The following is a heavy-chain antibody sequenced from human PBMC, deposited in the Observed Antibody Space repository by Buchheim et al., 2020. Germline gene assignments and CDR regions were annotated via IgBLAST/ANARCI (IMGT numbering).Heavy chain of an antibody. CDR2: IYSGSST. V-gene: IGHV3-66*01. D-gene: IGHD3-22*01. CDR3: ARSRGYYYDTNIYLAY. J-gene: IGHJ4*02. Sequence: EEQLVESGGGLVQPGGSLRLSCAASGFSVSNYYMSWVRQAPGKGLEWVSIIYSGSSTYYADSVKGRFTISRDSSKNTVYFQLNRLKAEDTAVYYCARSRGYYYDTNIYLAYWGQGTL. CDR1: GFSVSNYY.